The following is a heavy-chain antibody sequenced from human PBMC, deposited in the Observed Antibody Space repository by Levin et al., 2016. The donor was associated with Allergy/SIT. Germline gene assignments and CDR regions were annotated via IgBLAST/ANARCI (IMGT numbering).Heavy chain of an antibody. J-gene: IGHJ4*02. CDR1: GFSVSSHY. CDR3: VRGDDSGYGFDY. V-gene: IGHV3-66*02. Sequence: GGSLRLSCVASGFSVSSHYMSWVRQAPGKGLEWVSVIYSGGTTYYADSVKGRFTISRDNSKNTLYLQMSSLRAEDTAVYYCVRGDDSGYGFDYWGQGTLVTVSS. D-gene: IGHD3-10*01. CDR2: IYSGGTT.